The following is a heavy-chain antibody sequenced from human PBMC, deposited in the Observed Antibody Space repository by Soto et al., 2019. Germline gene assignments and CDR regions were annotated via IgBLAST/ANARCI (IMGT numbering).Heavy chain of an antibody. Sequence: TLSLTCAVYGGSFSDYYWRWIRQSPGQGLEWIGEINHSGRTYYNPSLKGRVTISVDTSKNQFSLKLSSVTAADTAVYYCARTGYNNQSKYQLVHPYWGQGTLVTVSS. CDR2: INHSGRT. J-gene: IGHJ4*02. V-gene: IGHV4-34*09. CDR1: GGSFSDYY. D-gene: IGHD1-20*01. CDR3: ARTGYNNQSKYQLVHPY.